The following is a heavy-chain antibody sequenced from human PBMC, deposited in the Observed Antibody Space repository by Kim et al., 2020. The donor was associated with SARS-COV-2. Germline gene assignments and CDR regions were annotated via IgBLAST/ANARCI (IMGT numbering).Heavy chain of an antibody. CDR3: AKDVYDFWSGIFDY. Sequence: ADSVKGRFTISRDNSKNTLYLQMNSLRAEDTAVYYCAKDVYDFWSGIFDYWGQGTLVTVSS. D-gene: IGHD3-3*01. V-gene: IGHV3-23*01. J-gene: IGHJ4*02.